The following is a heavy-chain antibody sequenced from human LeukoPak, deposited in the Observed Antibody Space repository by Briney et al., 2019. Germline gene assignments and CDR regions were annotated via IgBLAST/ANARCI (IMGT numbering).Heavy chain of an antibody. J-gene: IGHJ4*02. D-gene: IGHD6-19*01. Sequence: GASVKVSCKTSGYSFSDYNMHRVRQAPGQGLEWLGWINPKSGGTNYVQKFQGSVTMTRDTSNSIAYLELSRLRSDDTAVYYCARWVAVTGNDYWGQGTLVTVSS. CDR2: INPKSGGT. V-gene: IGHV1-2*02. CDR3: ARWVAVTGNDY. CDR1: GYSFSDYN.